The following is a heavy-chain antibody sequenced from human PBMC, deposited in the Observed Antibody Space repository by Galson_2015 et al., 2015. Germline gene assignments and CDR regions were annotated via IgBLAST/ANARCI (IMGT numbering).Heavy chain of an antibody. CDR2: ISYDGSNK. Sequence: SLRLSCAASGFTFSSYAMHWVRQAPGKGLEWVAVISYDGSNKYYADSVKGRFTISRDNSKNTLYLQMNSLRAEDTAVYYCARDEMAAAIDYWGQGTLVTVSS. CDR1: GFTFSSYA. J-gene: IGHJ4*02. D-gene: IGHD6-13*01. CDR3: ARDEMAAAIDY. V-gene: IGHV3-30-3*01.